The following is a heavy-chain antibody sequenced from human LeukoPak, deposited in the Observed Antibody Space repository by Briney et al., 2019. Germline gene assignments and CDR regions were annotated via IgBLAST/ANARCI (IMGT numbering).Heavy chain of an antibody. CDR3: AKGTWGGYYFDC. CDR1: GFTFSSYA. Sequence: GGSLRLSCSASGFTFSSYAMTWVRQAPGEGLDWVSAISTSGSNTYSADSAKGRFTISRDNSKNTLYLQMNGLRAEDTAIYYCAKGTWGGYYFDCWGQGTLVTVSS. J-gene: IGHJ4*02. D-gene: IGHD3-16*01. V-gene: IGHV3-23*01. CDR2: ISTSGSNT.